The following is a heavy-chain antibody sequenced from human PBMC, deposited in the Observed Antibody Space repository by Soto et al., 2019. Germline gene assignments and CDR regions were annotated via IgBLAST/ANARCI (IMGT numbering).Heavy chain of an antibody. CDR1: GFTFSSYS. V-gene: IGHV3-48*02. CDR3: AGDSSSWYDAFDI. J-gene: IGHJ3*02. D-gene: IGHD6-13*01. Sequence: GGSLRLSCAASGFTFSSYSMNWVRQAPGKGLEWVSYISSSSSTIYYADSVEGRFTISRDNAKNSLYLQMNSLRDEDTAVYYCAGDSSSWYDAFDILGQGTMVTVSS. CDR2: ISSSSSTI.